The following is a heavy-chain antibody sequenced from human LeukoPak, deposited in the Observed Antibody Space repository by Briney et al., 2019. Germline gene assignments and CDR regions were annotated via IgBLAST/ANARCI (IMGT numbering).Heavy chain of an antibody. J-gene: IGHJ3*02. CDR1: GFTFSNYV. CDR2: ISGGSGKT. D-gene: IGHD2-15*01. CDR3: AKDCSGGSCYGAFDI. V-gene: IGHV3-23*01. Sequence: GGSLRLSCAASGFTFSNYVLTWVRQAPGKGLDWVSSISGGSGKTYYADSVKGRFTISRDNSKNTLYLQMNSLRAEDTAVYYCAKDCSGGSCYGAFDIWGQGTMVTVSS.